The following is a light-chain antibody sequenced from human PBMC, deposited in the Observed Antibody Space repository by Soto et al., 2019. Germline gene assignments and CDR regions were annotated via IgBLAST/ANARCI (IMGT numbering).Light chain of an antibody. Sequence: DIQMTQSPSTLAASVGDRVTITCRASQSIGSWLAWYQQKPGKAPRLLIYDASTLESGVPSRFSGSGSGTEFILAISSLQPDDFATYYCQQYHSYRTFGPGTKVEIK. CDR3: QQYHSYRT. CDR2: DAS. J-gene: IGKJ1*01. V-gene: IGKV1-5*01. CDR1: QSIGSW.